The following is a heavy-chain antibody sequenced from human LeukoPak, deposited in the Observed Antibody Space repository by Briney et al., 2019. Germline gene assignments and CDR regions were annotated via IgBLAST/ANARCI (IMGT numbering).Heavy chain of an antibody. Sequence: GGSLRLSCAVSGFIVSGDYMSWVRQAPGKGLEWVSTIYSGGSTYYADSVKGRFTISRDNSKNTLYLQMNSLRAEDTAVYYCARALTMIVVVMGYWGQGTLVTVSS. CDR1: GFIVSGDY. V-gene: IGHV3-53*01. J-gene: IGHJ4*02. CDR2: IYSGGST. D-gene: IGHD3-22*01. CDR3: ARALTMIVVVMGY.